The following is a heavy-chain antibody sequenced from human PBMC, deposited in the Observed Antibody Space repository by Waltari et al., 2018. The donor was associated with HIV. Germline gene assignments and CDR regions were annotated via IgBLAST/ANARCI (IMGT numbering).Heavy chain of an antibody. CDR2: INQYGTEE. D-gene: IGHD6-25*01. CDR3: ARGAASLDL. Sequence: EVYLVESGGGLVQPGESLTHSCAASEFTFSDYWMTWVRQGPGKGLEWVANINQYGTEEFYVDSVKGRFTIYRDNARNSLYLEMTNLRANDTAVYYCARGAASLDLWGQGTLVTVSS. CDR1: EFTFSDYW. J-gene: IGHJ5*02. V-gene: IGHV3-7*01.